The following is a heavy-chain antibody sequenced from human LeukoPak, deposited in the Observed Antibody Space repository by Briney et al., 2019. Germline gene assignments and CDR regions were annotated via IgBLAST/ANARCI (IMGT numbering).Heavy chain of an antibody. CDR3: ASLVGDYGYWFDP. J-gene: IGHJ5*02. V-gene: IGHV1-69*05. CDR1: GGTFSSYA. CDR2: IIPIFGTA. D-gene: IGHD4-17*01. Sequence: GSSVKVSCKASGGTFSSYAISWVRQAPGQGLEWMGGIIPIFGTANYAQKFQGRVTITTDESTSTAYMELSSLRSEYTAVYYCASLVGDYGYWFDPWGQGTLVTVSS.